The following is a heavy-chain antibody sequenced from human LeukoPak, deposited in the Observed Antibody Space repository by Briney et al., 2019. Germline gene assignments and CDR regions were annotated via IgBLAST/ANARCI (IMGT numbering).Heavy chain of an antibody. CDR3: ARQFHGSGYVDDL. D-gene: IGHD5-12*01. J-gene: IGHJ5*02. CDR2: IYYSGTT. CDR1: GGSISSTSFY. V-gene: IGHV4-39*01. Sequence: PSETLSLTCSVSGGSISSTSFYWGWIRRPPGKGLEWIASIYYSGTTHYNPSFKSRVTMSVDTSKNQFSLKLSAVTAADTAVYYCARQFHGSGYVDDLWGQGTLVTVSS.